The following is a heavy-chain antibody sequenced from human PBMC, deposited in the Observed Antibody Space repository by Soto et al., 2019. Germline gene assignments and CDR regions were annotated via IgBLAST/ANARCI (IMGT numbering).Heavy chain of an antibody. D-gene: IGHD3-9*01. V-gene: IGHV3-23*01. CDR2: ISGSGGST. J-gene: IGHJ5*02. CDR3: AKQRYFDWLLYSSWFDP. CDR1: GFTFSSYA. Sequence: PGGSLRLSCAASGFTFSSYAMSWVRQAPGKGLEWVSAISGSGGSTYYADSVKGRFTISRDNSKNTLYLQMNSLRAEDTAVYYCAKQRYFDWLLYSSWFDPWGQGTLVTVSS.